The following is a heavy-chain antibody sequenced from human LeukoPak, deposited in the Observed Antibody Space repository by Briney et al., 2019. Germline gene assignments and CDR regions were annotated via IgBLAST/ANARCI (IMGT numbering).Heavy chain of an antibody. CDR2: IYPGDSDT. CDR3: ARPREVIQLFPFDY. Sequence: AESLKISCKGSGYSITSYWIGWVRHMAGKVVEWMGIIYPGDSDTRYSPSFQGQVTISADKSISTAYLQWSTLKASDTAMYYCARPREVIQLFPFDYWGQGTLVAVSS. D-gene: IGHD5-18*01. J-gene: IGHJ4*02. V-gene: IGHV5-51*01. CDR1: GYSITSYW.